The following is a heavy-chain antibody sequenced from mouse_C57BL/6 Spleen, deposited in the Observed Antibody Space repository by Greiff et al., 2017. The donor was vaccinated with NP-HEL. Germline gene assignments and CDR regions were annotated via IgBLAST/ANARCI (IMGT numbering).Heavy chain of an antibody. V-gene: IGHV2-6-1*01. CDR3: ARHRGVTTYAMDY. D-gene: IGHD2-2*01. J-gene: IGHJ4*01. Sequence: VQLQQSGPGLVAPSQSLSITCTVSGFSLTSYGVHWVRQPPGKGLEWLVVIWSDGSTTYNSALKSRLSISKDNSKSQVFLKMNSLQTDDTAMYYCARHRGVTTYAMDYWGQGTSVTVSS. CDR2: IWSDGST. CDR1: GFSLTSYG.